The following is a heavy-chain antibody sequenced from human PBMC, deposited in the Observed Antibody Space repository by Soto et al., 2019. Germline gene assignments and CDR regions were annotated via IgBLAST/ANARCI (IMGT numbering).Heavy chain of an antibody. V-gene: IGHV3-21*01. J-gene: IGHJ6*02. CDR2: SSSSSTYI. CDR3: ARVYYSNLPYYFYYMDV. Sequence: GSLRVSCAASGFTFSSYSMNWVRQAPGKGLEWVSSSSSSSTYIYYADSVKGRFTISRDNAKNSLYLQMNSLRAEDTAVYFCARVYYSNLPYYFYYMDVWGQGTTVTVSS. CDR1: GFTFSSYS. D-gene: IGHD4-4*01.